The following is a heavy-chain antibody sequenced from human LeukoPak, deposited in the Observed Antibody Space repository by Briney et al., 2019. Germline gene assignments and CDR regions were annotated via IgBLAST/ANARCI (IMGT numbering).Heavy chain of an antibody. CDR1: GYRFISYW. CDR3: ARQNGIVGAPIDY. V-gene: IGHV5-51*01. D-gene: IGHD1-26*01. J-gene: IGHJ4*02. Sequence: GESLKISCKGSGYRFISYWIAWVRHTPGKGLECMGIIYPGDSDTRYSPSFQGQVTISADESINTAYLQWSSLKASDTAVYYRARQNGIVGAPIDYWGQGTLVTVSS. CDR2: IYPGDSDT.